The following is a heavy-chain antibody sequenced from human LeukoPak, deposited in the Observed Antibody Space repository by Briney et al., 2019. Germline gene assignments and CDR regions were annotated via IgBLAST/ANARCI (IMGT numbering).Heavy chain of an antibody. CDR1: GGSISSSGYY. CDR3: ARSGSVDYGDYDPFDY. Sequence: SETLSLTCTVSGGSISSSGYYWGWIRQPPGKGLEWIGSIYYSGSTYYNPSLKSRVTISVDTSKNQFSLKLSSVTAADTAVYYCARSGSVDYGDYDPFDYWGQGTLVTVSS. J-gene: IGHJ4*02. V-gene: IGHV4-39*01. D-gene: IGHD4-17*01. CDR2: IYYSGST.